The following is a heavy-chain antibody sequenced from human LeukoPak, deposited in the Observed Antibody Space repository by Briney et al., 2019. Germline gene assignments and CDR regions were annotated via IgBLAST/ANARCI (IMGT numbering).Heavy chain of an antibody. CDR2: ISGYNGNT. CDR1: GYTFTSYG. CDR3: ARVGFTIGRGAHDY. V-gene: IGHV1-18*01. J-gene: IGHJ4*02. Sequence: ASVKVSCKASGYTFTSYGISWVRQAPGQGLEWMGWISGYNGNTKYAQKFQGRVTMTTETSTSTAYMELRSLRSDDTALYYCARVGFTIGRGAHDYRGQGTLITVSS. D-gene: IGHD3-10*01.